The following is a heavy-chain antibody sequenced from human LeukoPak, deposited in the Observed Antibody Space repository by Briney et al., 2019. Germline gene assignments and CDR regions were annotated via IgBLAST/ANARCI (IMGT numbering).Heavy chain of an antibody. D-gene: IGHD1-26*01. J-gene: IGHJ4*02. CDR3: ARAPPVGPHNFDY. CDR1: GGSISSYY. CDR2: IHYSGST. V-gene: IGHV4-59*08. Sequence: SETLSLTCTVSGGSISSYYWSWIRQSPEKGLEWIGYIHYSGSTNYNPSLKSRVTISVDTSKNQFSLKLSSVTAADTAVYYCARAPPVGPHNFDYWDQGTLVTVSS.